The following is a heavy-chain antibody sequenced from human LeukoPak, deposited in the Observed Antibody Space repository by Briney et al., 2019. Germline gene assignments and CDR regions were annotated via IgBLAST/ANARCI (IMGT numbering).Heavy chain of an antibody. V-gene: IGHV1-2*02. D-gene: IGHD1-26*01. CDR3: ARAKLSIVGATNFDY. Sequence: ASVKVSCKASGYTFTAYYMHWVRQAPGQGLEWMGWINPDSGGTNYAQKFQGRVTMTSDTSISTAYMELSRLRSDDTAVYYCARAKLSIVGATNFDYWGQGTLVTVSS. CDR2: INPDSGGT. CDR1: GYTFTAYY. J-gene: IGHJ4*02.